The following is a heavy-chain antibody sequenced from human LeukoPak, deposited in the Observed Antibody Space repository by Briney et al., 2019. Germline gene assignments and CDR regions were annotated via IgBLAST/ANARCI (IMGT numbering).Heavy chain of an antibody. Sequence: GGSLRLSCAASGFTFSSYAMSWVRQAPGKGLEWVSAISGSGGSTYYADSVKGRFTISRDNSKNTLYLQMNSLRAEDTAVYYCAKAARFDSSDYYYYGMDVWGQGTTVIVSS. V-gene: IGHV3-23*01. CDR2: ISGSGGST. D-gene: IGHD3-9*01. J-gene: IGHJ6*02. CDR1: GFTFSSYA. CDR3: AKAARFDSSDYYYYGMDV.